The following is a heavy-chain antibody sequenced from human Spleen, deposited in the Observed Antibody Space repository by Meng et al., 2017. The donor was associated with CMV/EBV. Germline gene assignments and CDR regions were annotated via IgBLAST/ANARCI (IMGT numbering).Heavy chain of an antibody. J-gene: IGHJ6*02. V-gene: IGHV3-48*04. D-gene: IGHD1-26*01. Sequence: GESLKISCKGSGYSFTSYWIGWVRQAPGKGLEWVSYISSGGNTKYYADSVKGRFTVSRDNAKNSLYLQMNSLRAEDTALYYCARDRSGSFLALYYYGMDVWGQGTTVTVSS. CDR3: ARDRSGSFLALYYYGMDV. CDR2: ISSGGNTK. CDR1: GYSFTSYW.